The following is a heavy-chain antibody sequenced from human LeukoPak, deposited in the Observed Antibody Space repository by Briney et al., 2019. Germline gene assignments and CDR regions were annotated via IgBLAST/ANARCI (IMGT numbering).Heavy chain of an antibody. CDR2: IYYTGTT. V-gene: IGHV4-39*07. Sequence: SETLSLTCTVSGGSISTSSYYWGWIRQPPGKGLECIGTIYYTGTTYYNPSLKSRVTISVDTSKNQFSLKLSSVTAADTAVYYCARVEGAVAGDAFDYWGQGTLVTVSS. CDR1: GGSISTSSYY. D-gene: IGHD6-19*01. J-gene: IGHJ4*02. CDR3: ARVEGAVAGDAFDY.